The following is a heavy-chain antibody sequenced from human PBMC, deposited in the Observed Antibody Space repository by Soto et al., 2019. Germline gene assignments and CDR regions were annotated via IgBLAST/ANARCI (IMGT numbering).Heavy chain of an antibody. V-gene: IGHV3-7*01. CDR1: GFTFSSYW. Sequence: EVQLVESGGGLVQPGGSLRLSCAASGFTFSSYWMSWVRQAPGKGLEWVANIKQDGSEKYYVDSVKGRFTISRDNAKNTLYLQMNSLRAEDTAVYYCAREPPGSGYRHRGYFDYRGQGTLVTVSS. CDR2: IKQDGSEK. J-gene: IGHJ4*02. CDR3: AREPPGSGYRHRGYFDY. D-gene: IGHD3-22*01.